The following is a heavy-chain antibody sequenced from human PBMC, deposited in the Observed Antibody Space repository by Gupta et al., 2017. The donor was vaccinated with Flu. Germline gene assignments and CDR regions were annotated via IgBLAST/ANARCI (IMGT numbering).Heavy chain of an antibody. V-gene: IGHV4-39*01. CDR1: GGSISSSNYF. D-gene: IGHD6-6*01. J-gene: IGHJ5*02. CDR2: IYYSGST. CDR3: ARHSSRNWFDP. Sequence: QLQLQESGPGLVKPSETLSLTCTVSGGSISSSNYFWGWIRQPPAKGLEWIGGIYYSGSTYYNPSLKSRVTMSVDTSKNQFSLKLSSVTAADTAVYYCARHSSRNWFDPWGQGTLVTVSS.